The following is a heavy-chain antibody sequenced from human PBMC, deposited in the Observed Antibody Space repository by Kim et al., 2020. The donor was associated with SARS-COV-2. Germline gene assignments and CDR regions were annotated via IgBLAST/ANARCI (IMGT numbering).Heavy chain of an antibody. Sequence: GGSLRLSCAASGFTVSSNYMSWVRQAPGKGLEWVSVIYSGGSTYYADSVKGRFTISRDNSKNTLYLQMNSLRAEDTAVYYCASLRHSSGWYVPQNDAFDIWGQGTMVTVSS. CDR3: ASLRHSSGWYVPQNDAFDI. CDR2: IYSGGST. J-gene: IGHJ3*02. V-gene: IGHV3-66*01. CDR1: GFTVSSNY. D-gene: IGHD6-19*01.